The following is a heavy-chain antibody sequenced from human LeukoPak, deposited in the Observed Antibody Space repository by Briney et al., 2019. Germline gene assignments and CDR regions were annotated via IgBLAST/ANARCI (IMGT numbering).Heavy chain of an antibody. CDR1: GYTFTGYY. CDR2: INPNSGGT. Sequence: GASVTVSCKASGYTFTGYYMHWVRQAPGQGLEWMGWINPNSGGTNYAQKFQGRVTMTRDTSISTAYMELSRLRSDDTAVYYCARVGRRYGSGSYYFFDYWGQGTLVTVSS. D-gene: IGHD3-10*01. J-gene: IGHJ4*02. V-gene: IGHV1-2*02. CDR3: ARVGRRYGSGSYYFFDY.